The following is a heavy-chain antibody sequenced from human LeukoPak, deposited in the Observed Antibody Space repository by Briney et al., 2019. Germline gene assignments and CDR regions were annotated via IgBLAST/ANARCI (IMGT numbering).Heavy chain of an antibody. CDR1: GFTFSSYS. D-gene: IGHD4-17*01. V-gene: IGHV3-21*01. J-gene: IGHJ3*02. Sequence: GGSLRLSCAASGFTFSSYSMNWVRQAPGKGLEWVSSISSSSSYIYYADSVKGRFTISRDNAKNSLYLQMNSLRAEDTAVYYCARATTTVTDAFDIWGQGTMVTVSS. CDR3: ARATTTVTDAFDI. CDR2: ISSSSSYI.